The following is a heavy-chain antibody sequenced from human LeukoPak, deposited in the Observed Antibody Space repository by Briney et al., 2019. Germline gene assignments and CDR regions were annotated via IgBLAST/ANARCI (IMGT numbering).Heavy chain of an antibody. D-gene: IGHD3-3*01. CDR1: GYSFTSYW. CDR2: IYPGDSDT. CDR3: ARLGGYDFWSGYPYNWFDP. J-gene: IGHJ5*02. V-gene: IGHV5-51*01. Sequence: GESLKISCKGSGYSFTSYWIGWVRQMPGKGLEWMGIIYPGDSDTRYSPSFQGQVTISADKSISTAYLQWSSLKASDTAMYYCARLGGYDFWSGYPYNWFDPWGQGTLVTVSS.